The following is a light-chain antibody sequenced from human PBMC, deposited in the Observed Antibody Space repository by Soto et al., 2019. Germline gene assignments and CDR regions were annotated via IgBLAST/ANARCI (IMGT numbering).Light chain of an antibody. Sequence: AIRMTQSPSSLSASTGDRVTITCRASQGISSYLAWYQQKPGKAPKVLIHAASTLQGGVPSRFSGSGSGTDFTLTISRLQSEDFATYYCQQYYTYPWTFGQGTKVDIK. CDR2: AAS. V-gene: IGKV1-8*01. CDR1: QGISSY. J-gene: IGKJ1*01. CDR3: QQYYTYPWT.